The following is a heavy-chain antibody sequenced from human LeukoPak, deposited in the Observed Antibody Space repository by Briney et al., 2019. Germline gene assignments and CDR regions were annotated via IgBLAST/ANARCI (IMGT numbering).Heavy chain of an antibody. Sequence: GGSLRLSCAASGFTFSTYGMSWVRQAPGEGLEWVSYITSSSEAIHYADSVKGRFTISRDNAKNSLYLQMNSLRAEDTAVYYCTRGLWGIDYWGQGTLVTVSS. CDR2: ITSSSEAI. CDR1: GFTFSTYG. D-gene: IGHD7-27*01. CDR3: TRGLWGIDY. V-gene: IGHV3-48*01. J-gene: IGHJ4*02.